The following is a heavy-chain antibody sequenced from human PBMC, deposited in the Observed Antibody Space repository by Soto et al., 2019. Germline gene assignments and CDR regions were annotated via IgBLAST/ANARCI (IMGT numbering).Heavy chain of an antibody. J-gene: IGHJ6*02. CDR2: INPSGGST. CDR1: GYTFTTYY. Sequence: QVQLVQSGAEVKKPGASVKVSCETSGYTFTTYYMHWVRRAPGQGLEWMGMINPSGGSTSYAQKFPGRVTMTRDTSTRTLDMELSSLRRDDTAIYYCARRAYNSANMDVWGQGTTVTVSS. CDR3: ARRAYNSANMDV. V-gene: IGHV1-46*01. D-gene: IGHD1-1*01.